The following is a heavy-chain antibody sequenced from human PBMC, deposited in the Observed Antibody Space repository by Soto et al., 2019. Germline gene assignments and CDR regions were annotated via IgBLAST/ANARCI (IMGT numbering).Heavy chain of an antibody. D-gene: IGHD2-2*01. J-gene: IGHJ6*02. Sequence: PGGSLRLSCAASGFAFSNYAMHWVRQAPGKGLGWVSSISTSIDATYYADSVKGRFTISRDDSKNTLYLQMNSLRAEDTAVYYCARRPAAIGYGMDVWGQGTTVTVSS. CDR2: ISTSIDAT. CDR3: ARRPAAIGYGMDV. V-gene: IGHV3-23*01. CDR1: GFAFSNYA.